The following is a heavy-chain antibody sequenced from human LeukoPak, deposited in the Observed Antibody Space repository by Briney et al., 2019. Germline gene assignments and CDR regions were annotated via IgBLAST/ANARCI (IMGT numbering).Heavy chain of an antibody. Sequence: GESLKISCKGSGYSFTSYWIGWVRQMPGKGLEWMGIIYPGDSDTRYSPSFQGQVTISADKSISTAYLQWSSLRASDTAMYYCARLASFRGLMAPFDYWGQGTLVTVSS. V-gene: IGHV5-51*01. CDR3: ARLASFRGLMAPFDY. CDR1: GYSFTSYW. J-gene: IGHJ4*02. CDR2: IYPGDSDT. D-gene: IGHD3-10*01.